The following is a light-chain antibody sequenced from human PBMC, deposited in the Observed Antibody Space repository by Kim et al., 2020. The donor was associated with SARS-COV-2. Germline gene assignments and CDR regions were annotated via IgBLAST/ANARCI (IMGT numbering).Light chain of an antibody. J-gene: IGLJ1*01. CDR1: SSDVGGYNY. CDR2: DVS. V-gene: IGLV2-11*03. CDR3: CSFAGSPYV. Sequence: PGQPVTISCTGTSSDVGGYNYVSWYQQHPGKAPKLLIYDVSNRPSGVPDRFSASKSGNTASLTISGLQADDEADYYCCSFAGSPYVFGTGTKVTVL.